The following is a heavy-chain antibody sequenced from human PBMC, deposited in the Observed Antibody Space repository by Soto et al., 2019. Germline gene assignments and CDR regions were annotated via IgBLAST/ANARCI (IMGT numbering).Heavy chain of an antibody. Sequence: SETLSLTCTVSGGSIGTYYWSWIRQPPGKGLEWIGYIYYSGDTNYNPSLKRRVSISVDTSKNQFSLKLSSVTAADTAVYYCARVTLGPYDILTGHSYYFDYWGQGTLVTVSS. D-gene: IGHD3-9*01. CDR2: IYYSGDT. J-gene: IGHJ4*02. CDR1: GGSIGTYY. V-gene: IGHV4-59*01. CDR3: ARVTLGPYDILTGHSYYFDY.